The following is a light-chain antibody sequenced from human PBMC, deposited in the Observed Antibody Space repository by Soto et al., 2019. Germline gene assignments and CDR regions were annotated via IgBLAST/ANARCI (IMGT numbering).Light chain of an antibody. CDR2: EVS. CDR1: SSDGGGYNY. J-gene: IGLJ1*01. Sequence: QSVLTQPASVSGSPGQSVTISCTGTSSDGGGYNYFSWYQQHPGKALKLMIYEVSNRPSRVSNRFSGSKSGNTASLTISGHQAEDEADYYCSSYTSSSTLVFGTGTKVTVL. V-gene: IGLV2-14*01. CDR3: SSYTSSSTLV.